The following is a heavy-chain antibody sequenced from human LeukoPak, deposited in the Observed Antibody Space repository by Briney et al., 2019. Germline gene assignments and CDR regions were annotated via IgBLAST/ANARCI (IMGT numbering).Heavy chain of an antibody. Sequence: ASVKVSCKVSGYTLTELSMHWVRQAPGKGLEWMGGFDPEDGETIYAQKFQGRVTITADESTSTAYMELSSLRSEDTAVYYCAIAANMDVWGKGTTVTVSS. CDR3: AIAANMDV. D-gene: IGHD5-18*01. CDR2: FDPEDGET. V-gene: IGHV1-24*01. CDR1: GYTLTELS. J-gene: IGHJ6*03.